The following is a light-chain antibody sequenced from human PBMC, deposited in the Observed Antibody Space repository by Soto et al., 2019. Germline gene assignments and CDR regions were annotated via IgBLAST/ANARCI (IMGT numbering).Light chain of an antibody. J-gene: IGKJ3*01. CDR2: GAS. V-gene: IGKV1-27*01. CDR1: QGISHY. Sequence: DIQMTQSPSSLSASVGDIVTITCRASQGISHYLAWYQQKPGKVPKLLIYGASALQSGVPSRYSGSGLGTDSTLHIRRLQPEDVATYFCPNYHGVAPITFGPGTK. CDR3: PNYHGVAPIT.